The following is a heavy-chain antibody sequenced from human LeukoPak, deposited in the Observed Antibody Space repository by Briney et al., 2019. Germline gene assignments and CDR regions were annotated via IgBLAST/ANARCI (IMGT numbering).Heavy chain of an antibody. CDR3: ARDRAAAYYYDSSGYYLGRHDAFDI. D-gene: IGHD3-22*01. CDR2: IYYSGST. V-gene: IGHV4-39*07. Sequence: SETLSLTCTVSGGSISSSSYYWGWIRQPPGKGLEWIGSIYYSGSTYYNPSLKSRVTISVDTSKNQFSLKLSSVTAADTAVYYCARDRAAAYYYDSSGYYLGRHDAFDIWAKGQWSPSLQ. CDR1: GGSISSSSYY. J-gene: IGHJ3*02.